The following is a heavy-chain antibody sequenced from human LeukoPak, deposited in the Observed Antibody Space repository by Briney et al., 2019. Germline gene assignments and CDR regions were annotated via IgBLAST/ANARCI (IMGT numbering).Heavy chain of an antibody. V-gene: IGHV3-74*01. Sequence: GGTLRLSCAASGFTFSSYWMHWVRQAPGKGLVWVSRINSDGSSTSYADSVKGRFTISRDNAKNTLYLQMNSLRAEDTAVYYCARDVGYSGLGFPEDAFDIWGQGTMVTVSS. CDR2: INSDGSST. CDR1: GFTFSSYW. D-gene: IGHD5-12*01. CDR3: ARDVGYSGLGFPEDAFDI. J-gene: IGHJ3*02.